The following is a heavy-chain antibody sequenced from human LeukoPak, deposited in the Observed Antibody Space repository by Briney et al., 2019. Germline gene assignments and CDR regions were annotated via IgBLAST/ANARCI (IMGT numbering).Heavy chain of an antibody. CDR2: IVVGSGNT. Sequence: SVKVSCKASGFTFTSSAVQWVRQARGQRLEWIGWIVVGSGNTNYAQKFQERVTITRDMSTSTAYMELSSLRSEDTAVYYCAADSDIYCSSTSCYKGNYYYYGMDVWGQGTTVTVSS. CDR3: AADSDIYCSSTSCYKGNYYYYGMDV. V-gene: IGHV1-58*01. CDR1: GFTFTSSA. J-gene: IGHJ6*02. D-gene: IGHD2-2*02.